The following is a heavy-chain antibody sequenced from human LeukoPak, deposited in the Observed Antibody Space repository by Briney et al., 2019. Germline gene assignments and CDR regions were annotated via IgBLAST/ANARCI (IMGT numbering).Heavy chain of an antibody. CDR3: ARDPPYYYDSSGPEDY. Sequence: PGGSLRLSCAASGFTFSGYYMSWIRQAPGKGLEWVSYISSSGSTIYYADSVKGRFTISRDNAKNSLYLQMNSLRAEDTAVYYCARDPPYYYDSSGPEDYWGQGTLVTVSS. CDR2: ISSSGSTI. CDR1: GFTFSGYY. J-gene: IGHJ4*02. D-gene: IGHD3-22*01. V-gene: IGHV3-11*04.